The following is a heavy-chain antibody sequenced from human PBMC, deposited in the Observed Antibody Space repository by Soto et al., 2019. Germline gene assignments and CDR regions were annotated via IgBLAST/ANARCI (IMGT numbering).Heavy chain of an antibody. D-gene: IGHD3-10*01. V-gene: IGHV1-18*01. Sequence: QVQLVQSGAEVKKPGASVKVSCKASGYTFTSYGISWVRQAPGQGLEWMGWINVYNGNTNYAQKLQGRVTMTTDTTTSTAYLDLRSLRSDDTAVYFCARDTSRGEYDYGGQGTLVTVYS. CDR3: ARDTSRGEYDY. J-gene: IGHJ4*02. CDR1: GYTFTSYG. CDR2: INVYNGNT.